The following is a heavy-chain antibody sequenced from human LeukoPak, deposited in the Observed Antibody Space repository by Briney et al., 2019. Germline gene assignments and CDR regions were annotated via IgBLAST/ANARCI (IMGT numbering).Heavy chain of an antibody. V-gene: IGHV3-23*01. CDR1: GFTFSVAA. J-gene: IGHJ4*02. Sequence: GGSLRLSCAASGFTFSVAAMTWVRQAPGKGLEWVSLIGASGESTYYADSVKGRFTISRDNSKNTLSLQMNSLRAEDTAVYYCARDLDSGSLDYWGQGTLVTVSS. D-gene: IGHD1-26*01. CDR2: IGASGEST. CDR3: ARDLDSGSLDY.